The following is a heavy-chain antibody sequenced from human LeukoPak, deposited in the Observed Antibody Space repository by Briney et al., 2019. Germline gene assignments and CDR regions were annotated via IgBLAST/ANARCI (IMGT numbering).Heavy chain of an antibody. Sequence: GGSLRLSCAASGFTFSTYPMNWVRQAPGKGLEWVSGISVSGDATYYADSVKGRFTISRDNSKNTLYLQMNSLRAEDTAIFYCAKGGGDFDIWGQGTMVTVSS. D-gene: IGHD3-16*01. V-gene: IGHV3-23*01. CDR2: ISVSGDAT. CDR3: AKGGGDFDI. CDR1: GFTFSTYP. J-gene: IGHJ3*02.